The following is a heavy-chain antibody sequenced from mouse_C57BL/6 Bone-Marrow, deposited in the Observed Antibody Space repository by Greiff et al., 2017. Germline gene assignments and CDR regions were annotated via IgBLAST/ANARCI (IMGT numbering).Heavy chain of an antibody. CDR3: ARWGDGYYDAMDY. Sequence: EVQLQQSGPELVKPGASVKMSCKASGYTFTDYNMHWVKQSHGKSLEWIGYINPNNGGTSYNQKFKGKATLTVNKSSSTAYMELRSLTSEDSAVYYCARWGDGYYDAMDYWGQGTSVTVSS. J-gene: IGHJ4*01. CDR2: INPNNGGT. CDR1: GYTFTDYN. V-gene: IGHV1-22*01. D-gene: IGHD2-3*01.